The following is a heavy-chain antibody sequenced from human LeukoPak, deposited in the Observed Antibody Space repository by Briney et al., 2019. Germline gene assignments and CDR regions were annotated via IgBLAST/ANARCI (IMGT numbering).Heavy chain of an antibody. CDR2: IFYSGST. V-gene: IGHV4-39*07. Sequence: SETLSLTCTVSGGSISSSSYYWGWLRQPPGKGLEWIGSIFYSGSTYYNPSLKSRVTISVDTSKNQFSLKLSSVTAADTAVYYCARDRDWGALGLFQHWGQGTLVTVSS. CDR1: GGSISSSSYY. J-gene: IGHJ1*01. D-gene: IGHD3-16*01. CDR3: ARDRDWGALGLFQH.